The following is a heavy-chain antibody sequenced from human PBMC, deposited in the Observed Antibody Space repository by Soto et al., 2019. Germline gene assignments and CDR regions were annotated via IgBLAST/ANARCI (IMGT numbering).Heavy chain of an antibody. Sequence: LSETLSLTCTVSGGSISSSSYYWGWIRQPPGKGLEWIGSIYYSGSTYYNPSLKSRVTISVDTSKNQFSLKLSSVTAADTAVYYCAAYSSSWYRDYYYYYMDVWGKGTTVTVSS. J-gene: IGHJ6*03. CDR1: GGSISSSSYY. CDR2: IYYSGST. V-gene: IGHV4-39*01. CDR3: AAYSSSWYRDYYYYYMDV. D-gene: IGHD6-13*01.